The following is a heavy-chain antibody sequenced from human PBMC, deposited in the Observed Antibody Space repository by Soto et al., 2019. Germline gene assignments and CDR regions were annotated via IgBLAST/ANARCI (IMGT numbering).Heavy chain of an antibody. CDR3: ARGVATIGP. Sequence: SETLSLTCTVSGGSSSSYYWSWIRQPPGKGLEWIGYIYYSGSTNYNPSLKNRVTISVDTPKNQFSLKLTSVTAADTAVYYCARGVATIGPWGQGTLVTVSS. CDR1: GGSSSSYY. V-gene: IGHV4-59*01. J-gene: IGHJ5*02. D-gene: IGHD5-12*01. CDR2: IYYSGST.